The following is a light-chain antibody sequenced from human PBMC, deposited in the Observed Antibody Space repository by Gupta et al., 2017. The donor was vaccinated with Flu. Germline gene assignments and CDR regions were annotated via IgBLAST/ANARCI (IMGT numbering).Light chain of an antibody. J-gene: IGKJ2*01. V-gene: IGKV1-39*01. Sequence: GDRVTITCRASQSINSYLDWYQQRPGKAPKLLIYAASSLQSGVPSRFSGSGSGTDFTLTISSLQPEDFATYYCQQSYEIPYTFGQGTKLEIK. CDR1: QSINSY. CDR2: AAS. CDR3: QQSYEIPYT.